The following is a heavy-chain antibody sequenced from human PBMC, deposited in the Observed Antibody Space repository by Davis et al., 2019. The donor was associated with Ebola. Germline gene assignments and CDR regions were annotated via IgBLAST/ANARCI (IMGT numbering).Heavy chain of an antibody. V-gene: IGHV3-30*02. J-gene: IGHJ3*01. D-gene: IGHD2-15*01. CDR3: AKDTPNIWFDV. Sequence: GESLKISCASSGFTFQIYGIHWVRQAPGKGLEWVSFIRYDGSLQFYADSVKGRFTISRDNSKNTLFLQMNSLRVEDTAIYYCAKDTPNIWFDVWGQGTMVAVSS. CDR2: IRYDGSLQ. CDR1: GFTFQIYG.